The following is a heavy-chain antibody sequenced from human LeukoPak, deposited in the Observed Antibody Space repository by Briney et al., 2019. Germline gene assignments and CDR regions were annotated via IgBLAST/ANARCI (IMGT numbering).Heavy chain of an antibody. CDR1: GYSISSGYY. CDR3: ARETSQKGAHYMDV. V-gene: IGHV4-61*01. J-gene: IGHJ6*03. D-gene: IGHD3-16*01. Sequence: SETLSLTCTVSGYSISSGYYWGWIRQPPGKGLEWIGYIYYSGSTNYNPSLKSRVTISVDTSKNQFSLKLSSVTAADTAVYYCARETSQKGAHYMDVWGKGTTVTISS. CDR2: IYYSGST.